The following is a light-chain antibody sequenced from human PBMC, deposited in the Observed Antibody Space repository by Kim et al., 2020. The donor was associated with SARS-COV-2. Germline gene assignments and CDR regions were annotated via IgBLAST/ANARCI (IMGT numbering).Light chain of an antibody. CDR1: NMGSEN. CDR2: RDN. Sequence: SYELTQPLSVSVALGQTARITCGGNNMGSENVHWYQQKPGQAPVVVIYRDNNRPSGIPERFSGSNSENTATLTISRAHAGDEAEYYCQVWDSRTAHVVCGGGTKVTVL. CDR3: QVWDSRTAHVV. J-gene: IGLJ2*01. V-gene: IGLV3-9*01.